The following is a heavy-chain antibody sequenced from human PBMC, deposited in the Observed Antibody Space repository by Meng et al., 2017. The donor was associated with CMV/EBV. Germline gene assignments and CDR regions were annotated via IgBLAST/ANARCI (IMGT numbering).Heavy chain of an antibody. CDR3: ASWWYSSGYLHHAFDI. D-gene: IGHD3-22*01. CDR2: IKQDGSEK. Sequence: GGSLRLSCAASGFTFSSYWMSWVRQAPGKGLEWVANIKQDGSEKYYVDSVRGRFTISRDNAKNSLYLQMNSLRAEDTAVYYCASWWYSSGYLHHAFDIWGQGTMVTVSS. V-gene: IGHV3-7*01. J-gene: IGHJ3*02. CDR1: GFTFSSYW.